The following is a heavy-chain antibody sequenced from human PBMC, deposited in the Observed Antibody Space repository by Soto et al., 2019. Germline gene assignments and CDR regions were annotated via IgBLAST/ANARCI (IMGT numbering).Heavy chain of an antibody. CDR2: ISSNGGST. CDR3: VKDPQLVPPWFDP. CDR1: GFTFSSYA. D-gene: IGHD6-13*01. V-gene: IGHV3-64D*08. Sequence: PGGSLRLSCSASGFTFSSYAMHWVRQAPGKGLEYVSAISSNGGSTYYADSVKGRFTISRDNSKNTLYLQMSSLRAEDTAVYYCVKDPQLVPPWFDPWGQGTLVTVSS. J-gene: IGHJ5*02.